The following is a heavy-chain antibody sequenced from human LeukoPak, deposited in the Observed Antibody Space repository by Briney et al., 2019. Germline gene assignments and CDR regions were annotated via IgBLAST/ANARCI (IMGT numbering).Heavy chain of an antibody. V-gene: IGHV3-30*18. J-gene: IGHJ4*02. CDR3: AKGPLPVGATPPDY. Sequence: PGGSLRLSCAASGFTFSSYGMHWVRQAPGKGLEWVAVISYDGSNKYYADSVKGRFTISRDNSKNTLYLQINSLRAEDTAVYYCAKGPLPVGATPPDYWGQGTLVTVSS. CDR2: ISYDGSNK. CDR1: GFTFSSYG. D-gene: IGHD1-26*01.